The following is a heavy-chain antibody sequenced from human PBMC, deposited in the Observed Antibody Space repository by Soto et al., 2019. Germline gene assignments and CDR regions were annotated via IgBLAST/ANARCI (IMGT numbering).Heavy chain of an antibody. CDR2: ISAYNGNT. CDR3: ARDEGASITIFGVVIIDYDAFDI. Sequence: SVKVACKASGYTFTSYGISWVRQAPGQGLEWMGWISAYNGNTNYAQKLQGRVTMTTDTSTSTAYMELRSLRSDDTAVYYCARDEGASITIFGVVIIDYDAFDICGQGTMVTVS. J-gene: IGHJ3*02. V-gene: IGHV1-18*04. CDR1: GYTFTSYG. D-gene: IGHD3-3*01.